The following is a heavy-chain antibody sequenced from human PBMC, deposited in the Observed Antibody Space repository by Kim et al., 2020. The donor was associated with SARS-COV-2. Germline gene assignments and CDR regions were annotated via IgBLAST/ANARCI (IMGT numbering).Heavy chain of an antibody. D-gene: IGHD3-10*01. J-gene: IGHJ4*02. CDR3: ARVEYYYGSGSSIDY. V-gene: IGHV4-31*02. Sequence: PSLTSRVTIAVDTSKNLFSLRPSSVTAADTAVYYCARVEYYYGSGSSIDYWGQGTLVTVSS.